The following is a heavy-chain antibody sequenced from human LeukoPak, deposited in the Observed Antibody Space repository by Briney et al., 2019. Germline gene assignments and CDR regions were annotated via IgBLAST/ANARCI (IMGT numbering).Heavy chain of an antibody. D-gene: IGHD6-19*01. V-gene: IGHV3-53*01. Sequence: GGSLRLSCAASGFTVSSNYMSWVRQAPGKGLEWVSCIYSGGGTFYADSVKGRFTFSRDNSKNTLYLRMNNLRAEDTAVYYCARVTLSGGPVAAYFDYWGQGTLVTVSS. CDR3: ARVTLSGGPVAAYFDY. CDR1: GFTVSSNY. J-gene: IGHJ4*02. CDR2: IYSGGGT.